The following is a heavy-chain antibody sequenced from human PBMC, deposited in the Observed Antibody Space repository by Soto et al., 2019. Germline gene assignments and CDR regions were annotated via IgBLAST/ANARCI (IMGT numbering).Heavy chain of an antibody. CDR3: ARHSLYGGPFDP. CDR2: IYYSGST. D-gene: IGHD3-10*01. CDR1: GGSIYSYY. V-gene: IGHV4-59*01. J-gene: IGHJ5*02. Sequence: SETLSLTCSVSGGSIYSYYWGWIRRPPGKGLEWIGYIYYSGSTNYNPSLKSRVAISLDTSKNQFSLMLSSVTAADTAVYYCARHSLYGGPFDPWGQGTLVTVSS.